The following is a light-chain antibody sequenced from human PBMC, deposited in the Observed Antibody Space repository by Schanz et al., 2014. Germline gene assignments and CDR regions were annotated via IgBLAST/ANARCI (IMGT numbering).Light chain of an antibody. J-gene: IGKJ1*01. Sequence: DIQMSQSPSSLSASVGDRVTITCRASQGISNYLAWYQQRSGKVPSLLIYAASTLQSGVLSWFSGSGSGTDFTLTISSLQPEDVATYYCQKYNSAPHTFGQGTKVQIK. CDR1: QGISNY. CDR3: QKYNSAPHT. V-gene: IGKV1-27*01. CDR2: AAS.